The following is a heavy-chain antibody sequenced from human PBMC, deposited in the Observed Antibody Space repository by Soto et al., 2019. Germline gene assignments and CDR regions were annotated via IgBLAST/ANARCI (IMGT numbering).Heavy chain of an antibody. J-gene: IGHJ6*02. Sequence: GGSLRLSCAASGFTFSSYAMHWVRQAPGKGLEWVAVISYDGSNKYYADSVKGRFTISRDNSKNTLYLQMNSLRAEDTAVYYCAKLLGTTLRDYYYYGMDVWGQGTTVTVYS. CDR3: AKLLGTTLRDYYYYGMDV. CDR2: ISYDGSNK. CDR1: GFTFSSYA. D-gene: IGHD1-26*01. V-gene: IGHV3-30-3*02.